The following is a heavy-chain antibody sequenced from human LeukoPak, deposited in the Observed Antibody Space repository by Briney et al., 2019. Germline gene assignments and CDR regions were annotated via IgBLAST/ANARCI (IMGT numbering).Heavy chain of an antibody. CDR1: GGSISSYY. V-gene: IGHV4-59*01. Sequence: PSETLSLTCTVSGGSISSYYWSWIRQPPGKGLEWIGYIYYSGSTNYNPSLKSRVTISVDTSKNQFSLKLSSVTAADTAVYYCARELTVTRGMDVWGQGTTVTVSS. CDR3: ARELTVTRGMDV. CDR2: IYYSGST. D-gene: IGHD4-11*01. J-gene: IGHJ6*02.